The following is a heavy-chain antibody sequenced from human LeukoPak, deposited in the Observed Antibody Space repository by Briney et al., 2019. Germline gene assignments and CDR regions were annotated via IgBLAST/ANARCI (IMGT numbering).Heavy chain of an antibody. J-gene: IGHJ4*02. V-gene: IGHV3-23*01. Sequence: PGGSLRLSCAASGFSFSSYAMTWARQAPVKGLEWVSAISGDGTRTYYADSVKGRFTISRDNSKNTLYLEMSSLRVEDTAIYYCAEWPEGAMDYFDYWGQGTLVTVSS. CDR1: GFSFSSYA. CDR3: AEWPEGAMDYFDY. CDR2: ISGDGTRT. D-gene: IGHD3-16*01.